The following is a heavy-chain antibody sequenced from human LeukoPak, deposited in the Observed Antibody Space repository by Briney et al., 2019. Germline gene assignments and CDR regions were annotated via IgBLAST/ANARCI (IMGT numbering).Heavy chain of an antibody. CDR2: IYSGGST. D-gene: IGHD1-1*01. CDR3: ARKTGTTGEAFDY. V-gene: IGHV3-53*01. J-gene: IGHJ4*02. CDR1: GFTVSSNY. Sequence: GGSLRLSCAASGFTVSSNYMSWVRQAPGKGLEWVSVIYSGGSTYYADSVKGRFTISRDNSMDTLYLQMNSLRAEDTAVYYCARKTGTTGEAFDYWGQGTQVTVSS.